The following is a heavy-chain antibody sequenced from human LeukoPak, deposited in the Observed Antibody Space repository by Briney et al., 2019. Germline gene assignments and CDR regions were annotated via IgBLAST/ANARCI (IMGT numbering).Heavy chain of an antibody. V-gene: IGHV3-7*03. D-gene: IGHD5-18*01. Sequence: GGSLRLSCEASGFTFSSYWMSWVRQAPGKGLEWVANIKQDGSEKYYVDSVKGRFTISRDNAKNSLYLQMNSLRAEDTAVYYCAIEDVDTATFDYWGQGTLVTVSS. CDR1: GFTFSSYW. CDR2: IKQDGSEK. CDR3: AIEDVDTATFDY. J-gene: IGHJ4*02.